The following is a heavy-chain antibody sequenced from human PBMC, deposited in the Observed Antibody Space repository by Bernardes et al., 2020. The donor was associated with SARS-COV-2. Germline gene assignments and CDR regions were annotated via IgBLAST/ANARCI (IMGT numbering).Heavy chain of an antibody. CDR3: LREVDYHSSAFGFDY. CDR2: IASGGPT. D-gene: IGHD3-22*01. CDR1: GFIFSNYD. V-gene: IGHV3-13*01. J-gene: IGHJ4*02. Sequence: GGSLRLSCAASGFIFSNYDVHWVRQVTGKGLEWVSAIASGGPTYYADSVRGRFTVSRDNAKNSVFLQMNNLRAADSGIYYCLREVDYHSSAFGFDYWGQGTLVTVS.